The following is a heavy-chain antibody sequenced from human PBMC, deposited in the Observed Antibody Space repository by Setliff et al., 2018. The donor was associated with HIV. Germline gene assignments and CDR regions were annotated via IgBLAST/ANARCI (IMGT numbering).Heavy chain of an antibody. CDR1: GGSFTNYY. Sequence: KASETLSLTCVVYGGSFTNYYWSWIRQPPGKGLECIGEINHSGSTNYNPSLKSRVSMSVDTSKKQFSLKLRSVTAADTAVYFCARKVGGDFDYWGQGTLVTVSS. J-gene: IGHJ4*02. CDR3: ARKVGGDFDY. CDR2: INHSGST. D-gene: IGHD2-2*01. V-gene: IGHV4-34*01.